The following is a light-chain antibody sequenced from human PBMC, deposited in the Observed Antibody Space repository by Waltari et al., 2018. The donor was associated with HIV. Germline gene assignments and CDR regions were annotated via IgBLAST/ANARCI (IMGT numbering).Light chain of an antibody. V-gene: IGLV2-14*01. CDR1: SSDVGGYNF. CDR3: SSYTSTSTLEV. Sequence: QSALTQPAPVSGSPGQSITISRTGTSSDVGGYNFASGYQQHPGKAPKLMIFEVSNRPSGVSTRFSGSKSGNTASLTISGLQAEDEADYYCSSYTSTSTLEVFGGGTKLTVL. J-gene: IGLJ2*01. CDR2: EVS.